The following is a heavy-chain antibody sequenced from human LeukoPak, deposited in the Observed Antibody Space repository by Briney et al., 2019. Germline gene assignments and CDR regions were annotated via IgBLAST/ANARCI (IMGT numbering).Heavy chain of an antibody. CDR3: ARGPFVYDILTGYSPNWFDP. V-gene: IGHV4-61*02. CDR1: GGSISSGSYY. D-gene: IGHD3-9*01. J-gene: IGHJ5*02. CDR2: IYTSGST. Sequence: PSQTLSLTCTVSGGSISSGSYYWSWIRQPAGKGLEWIGRIYTSGSTNYNPSLKSRVTISVDTSKNQFSLKLSSVTAADTAVYYCARGPFVYDILTGYSPNWFDPWGQGTLVTVSS.